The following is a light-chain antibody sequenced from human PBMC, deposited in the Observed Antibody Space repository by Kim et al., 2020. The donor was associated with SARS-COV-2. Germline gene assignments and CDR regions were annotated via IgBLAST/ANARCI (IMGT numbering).Light chain of an antibody. CDR1: QSVSTS. V-gene: IGKV3-11*01. CDR2: DAS. J-gene: IGKJ4*01. CDR3: QQRSNWLT. Sequence: LSLYQGQRATLSCRASQSVSTSLAWYQQQPGQAPKLLIYDASKRATGIPARFSGSGSGTDFTLTISSLQPEDFAVYFCQQRSNWLTFGGGTKLEI.